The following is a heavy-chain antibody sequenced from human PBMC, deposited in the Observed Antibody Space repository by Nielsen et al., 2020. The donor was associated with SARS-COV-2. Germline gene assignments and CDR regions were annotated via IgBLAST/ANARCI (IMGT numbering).Heavy chain of an antibody. D-gene: IGHD6-13*01. CDR3: ARGVGEQQLVFDY. V-gene: IGHV4-34*01. CDR1: GGSFSGYY. CDR2: INHSGST. J-gene: IGHJ4*02. Sequence: SDTLSLTFAVYGGSFSGYYWSWIRQPPGKGLEWIGEINHSGSTNYNPSLKSRVTISVDTSKNQFSLKLSSVTAADTAVYYCARGVGEQQLVFDYWGQGTLVTVSS.